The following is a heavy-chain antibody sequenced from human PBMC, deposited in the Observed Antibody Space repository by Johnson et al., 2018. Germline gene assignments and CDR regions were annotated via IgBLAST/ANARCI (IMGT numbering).Heavy chain of an antibody. D-gene: IGHD3-9*01. CDR3: AIDWYGILTVPYSPGMDV. Sequence: QVQLVESGAEVKKPGSSVKASCKASGGTFSSYAISWVRQAPGQGLEWMGGIIPIFGTANYAQKFQGRVTITADESTSTAYMELSSLRSEDTAVYYCAIDWYGILTVPYSPGMDVWGQGTTVTGSS. J-gene: IGHJ6*02. CDR2: IIPIFGTA. CDR1: GGTFSSYA. V-gene: IGHV1-69*01.